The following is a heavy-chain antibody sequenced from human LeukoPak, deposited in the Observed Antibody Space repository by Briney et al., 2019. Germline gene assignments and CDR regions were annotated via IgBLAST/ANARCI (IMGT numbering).Heavy chain of an antibody. CDR1: GGSFSGYY. J-gene: IGHJ4*02. D-gene: IGHD3-16*02. Sequence: SETLSLTCVAYGGSFSGYYWSWIRQPPRKGLEWIGEINHSGSTNYNPSLKSRVTISVDTSKNQFSLKLSSVTAADTAVYYCARRPSIWGSYRYYFDYWGQGTLVTASS. V-gene: IGHV4-34*01. CDR3: ARRPSIWGSYRYYFDY. CDR2: INHSGST.